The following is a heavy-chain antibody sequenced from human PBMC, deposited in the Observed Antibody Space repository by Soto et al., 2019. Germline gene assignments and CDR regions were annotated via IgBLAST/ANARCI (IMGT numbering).Heavy chain of an antibody. J-gene: IGHJ4*02. CDR1: GFTFSSYW. D-gene: IGHD4-17*01. V-gene: IGHV3-7*05. CDR3: ARDPGYGDSDY. Sequence: GESLKISCAASGFTFSSYWMSWVRQAPGKGLEWVANIKQDGSEKYYVDSVKGRFTISRDNAKNSLYLQMNSLRAEDTAVYYCARDPGYGDSDYWGQGTLVTVSS. CDR2: IKQDGSEK.